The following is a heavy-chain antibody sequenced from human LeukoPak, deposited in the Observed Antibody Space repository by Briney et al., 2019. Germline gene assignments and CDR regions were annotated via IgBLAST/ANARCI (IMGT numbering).Heavy chain of an antibody. Sequence: HSGGSLRLSCAASGFTFSTYAMSWVRQAPGEGLEWVSGISAGGGTTYYADSVKGRFIISRDKSRDALYLQMNSLRGEDTAVYYCAKDRDGGSNTRAKGFDQWGQGTLVTVSS. CDR3: AKDRDGGSNTRAKGFDQ. CDR2: ISAGGGTT. D-gene: IGHD3-16*01. V-gene: IGHV3-23*01. J-gene: IGHJ4*02. CDR1: GFTFSTYA.